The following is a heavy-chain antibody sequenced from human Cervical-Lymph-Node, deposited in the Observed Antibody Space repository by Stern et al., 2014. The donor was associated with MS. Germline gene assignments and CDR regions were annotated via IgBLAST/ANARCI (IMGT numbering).Heavy chain of an antibody. CDR3: ARDLQRWLQSGYGMDV. Sequence: EVQLVESGGGLVKPGGSLRLSCAASGFTFSNYTMTWVRQAPGQGLEWVSSIRSSSDYIHYAESVKCRFTISSDHTTHTQYMQMNSLRAEDKAVYYCARDLQRWLQSGYGMDVWGQGTTVTVSS. CDR2: IRSSSDYI. V-gene: IGHV3-21*01. CDR1: GFTFSNYT. D-gene: IGHD5-24*01. J-gene: IGHJ6*02.